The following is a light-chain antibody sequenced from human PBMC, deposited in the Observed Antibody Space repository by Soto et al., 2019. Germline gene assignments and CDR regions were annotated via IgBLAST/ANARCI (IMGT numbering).Light chain of an antibody. CDR2: DAS. CDR3: QQRGNWPNT. CDR1: QSVSSF. V-gene: IGKV3-11*01. Sequence: EIVLTQSPATLSLSPGERATLSCRARQSVSSFLAWYQQKPGQAPRLLIYDASNRATGIPARFSGSGSGTDFTLTISSLEPEDFAVYYCQQRGNWPNTFGQGTKLEIK. J-gene: IGKJ2*01.